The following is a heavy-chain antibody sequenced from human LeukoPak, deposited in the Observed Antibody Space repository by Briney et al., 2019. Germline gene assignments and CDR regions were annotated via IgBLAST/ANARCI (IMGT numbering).Heavy chain of an antibody. CDR2: ISYDGSNK. V-gene: IGHV3-30-3*01. CDR1: GFTFSSYA. CDR3: ARGLDTAMVDAFDI. Sequence: PGGSLRLSCAASGFTFSSYAMHWVRQAPGKGLEWVAVISYDGSNKYYADSVKGRFTISRDNSKNTLYLQMNSLRAEDTAVYYCARGLDTAMVDAFDIWGQGTMVTVSS. J-gene: IGHJ3*02. D-gene: IGHD5-18*01.